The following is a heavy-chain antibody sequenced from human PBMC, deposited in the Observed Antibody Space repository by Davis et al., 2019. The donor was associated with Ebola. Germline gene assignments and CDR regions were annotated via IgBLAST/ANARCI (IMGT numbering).Heavy chain of an antibody. CDR1: GFTFSSYW. J-gene: IGHJ4*02. V-gene: IGHV3-74*03. CDR2: INSGGGLT. CDR3: TRLRIAADYHPDPPDY. D-gene: IGHD6-13*01. Sequence: GESLKISCAASGFTFSSYWMHWVRQAPGKGLVWVSRINSGGGLTTYADSVKGRFTISRDNAKNTLYLQMNSLKTEDTAVYYCTRLRIAADYHPDPPDYWGQGTLVTVSS.